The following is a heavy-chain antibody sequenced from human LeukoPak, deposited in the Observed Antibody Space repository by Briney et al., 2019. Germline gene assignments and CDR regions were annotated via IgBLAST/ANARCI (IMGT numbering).Heavy chain of an antibody. CDR3: ARGGSGSSDY. Sequence: SETLSLTCTVYGVSISTYSWSWIRQPPGKGLEWIGYTYYSGSTNYNPSLKSRVTISVDTSKNQFSLKLSSVTAADTAVYYCARGGSGSSDYWGQGTLVTVSS. J-gene: IGHJ4*02. V-gene: IGHV4-59*01. CDR2: TYYSGST. D-gene: IGHD1-26*01. CDR1: GVSISTYS.